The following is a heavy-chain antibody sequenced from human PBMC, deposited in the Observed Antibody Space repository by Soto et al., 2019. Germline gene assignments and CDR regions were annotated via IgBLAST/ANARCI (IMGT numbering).Heavy chain of an antibody. V-gene: IGHV3-33*01. CDR1: GCSFSSYG. CDR3: ARDTDSSGWYDDAVGI. D-gene: IGHD6-19*01. J-gene: IGHJ3*02. Sequence: EGSLRRSGAASGCSFSSYGMHWGRQAPGKGLERVAGIWYDGSNKYYADSLRGRFTISRDNSKNTLYLQMNRLSAQDTAVYYCARDTDSSGWYDDAVGIWGQGTRVTSSS. CDR2: IWYDGSNK.